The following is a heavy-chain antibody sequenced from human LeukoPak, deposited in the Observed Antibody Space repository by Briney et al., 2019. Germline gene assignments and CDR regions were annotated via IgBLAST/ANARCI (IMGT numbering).Heavy chain of an antibody. D-gene: IGHD2-21*02. CDR1: GFTFSSYA. CDR2: ISGSGGST. CDR3: ARGPRSSVVVTAFFDY. Sequence: GGSLRLSCAASGFTFSSYAMSWVRQAPGKGLEWVSAISGSGGSTYYADSVKGRFIISRDNSTNTLFLQMNSLRVEDTAMYYCARGPRSSVVVTAFFDYWGQGALVTVSS. V-gene: IGHV3-23*01. J-gene: IGHJ4*02.